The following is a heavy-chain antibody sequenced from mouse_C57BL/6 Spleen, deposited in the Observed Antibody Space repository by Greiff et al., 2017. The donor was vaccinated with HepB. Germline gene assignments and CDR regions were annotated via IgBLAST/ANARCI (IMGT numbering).Heavy chain of an antibody. CDR3: ARENDVYSAWVAY. J-gene: IGHJ3*01. CDR1: GYTFTSYW. Sequence: QVQLQQPGAELVKPGASVKLSCKASGYTFTSYWMHWVKQRPGQGLEWIGMIHPNSGSTNYNEKFKSKATLTVDKSSSTAYMQLSSLTSEDSAVYYCARENDVYSAWVAYWGQGALVTVSA. CDR2: IHPNSGST. V-gene: IGHV1-64*01. D-gene: IGHD2-3*01.